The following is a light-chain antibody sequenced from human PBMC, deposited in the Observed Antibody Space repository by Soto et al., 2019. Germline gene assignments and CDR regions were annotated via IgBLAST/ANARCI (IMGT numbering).Light chain of an antibody. J-gene: IGKJ3*01. CDR1: QSVGSN. CDR2: GAS. V-gene: IGKV3-15*01. Sequence: EIVMTQSPATLSVSPGERATLSCRASQSVGSNLAWYQQKPGQAPRLLIYGASTRPTGIPARFSGSESGTEFTLAISSLQSEDFAVYYCQQYNNWPRTFGPGTKVDIK. CDR3: QQYNNWPRT.